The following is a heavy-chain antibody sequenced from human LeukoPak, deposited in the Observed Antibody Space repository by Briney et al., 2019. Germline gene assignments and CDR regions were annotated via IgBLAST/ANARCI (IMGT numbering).Heavy chain of an antibody. Sequence: ASVKVSCKASGYTFTSYYMHWVRQAPGQGLEWMGIINPSGGSTSYAQKFQGWVTMTRDTSISTAYMELSRLRSDDTAVYYCARDRRYFDWSQTGSYYYYGMDVWGQGTTVTVSS. CDR2: INPSGGST. CDR3: ARDRRYFDWSQTGSYYYYGMDV. V-gene: IGHV1-46*01. D-gene: IGHD3-9*01. CDR1: GYTFTSYY. J-gene: IGHJ6*02.